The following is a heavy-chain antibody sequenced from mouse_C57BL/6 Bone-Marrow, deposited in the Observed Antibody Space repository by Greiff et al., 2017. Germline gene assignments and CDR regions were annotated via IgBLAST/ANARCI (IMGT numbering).Heavy chain of an antibody. V-gene: IGHV1-19*01. CDR2: INPYNGGT. J-gene: IGHJ3*01. Sequence: VHVKQSGPVLVKPGASVKMSCKASGYTFTDYYMNWVKQSHGKSLEWIGVINPYNGGTSYNQKFKGKATLTVDKSSSTAYIELNSLTSEDSAVYYCARWGGGGCAYWGQGTLVTVSA. CDR3: ARWGGGGCAY. CDR1: GYTFTDYY.